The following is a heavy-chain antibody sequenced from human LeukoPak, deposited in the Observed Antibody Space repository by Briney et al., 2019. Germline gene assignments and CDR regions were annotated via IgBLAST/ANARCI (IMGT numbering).Heavy chain of an antibody. CDR2: TYYRSKWYN. D-gene: IGHD2/OR15-2a*01. CDR3: TRDLYFTFDY. CDR1: GDSVSSNSAT. V-gene: IGHV6-1*01. Sequence: LSQTLSLTCAISGDSVSSNSATWNWIRQSPSRGLEWLGKTYYRSKWYNDYAVSVKSRITINPDTSKNQFSLQLNSVTPEDTAVYYCTRDLYFTFDYWGQGTLVTVSS. J-gene: IGHJ4*02.